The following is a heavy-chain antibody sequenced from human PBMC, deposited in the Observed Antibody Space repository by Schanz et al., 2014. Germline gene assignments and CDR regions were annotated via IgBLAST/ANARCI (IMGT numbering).Heavy chain of an antibody. CDR1: GGSISTSSRY. Sequence: QLHLQESGPGLAKPSETLSLICSVSGGSISTSSRYWGWIRQSPGKGLEWLGSLYYTGKTHYNPSLKSQVTISLDTSKNQFSLNLTSVTAADTAVYYCVRHGNYEFWHGPTPQFENWGQGTLVTVS. V-gene: IGHV4-39*01. CDR3: VRHGNYEFWHGPTPQFEN. CDR2: LYYTGKT. J-gene: IGHJ4*02. D-gene: IGHD3-3*01.